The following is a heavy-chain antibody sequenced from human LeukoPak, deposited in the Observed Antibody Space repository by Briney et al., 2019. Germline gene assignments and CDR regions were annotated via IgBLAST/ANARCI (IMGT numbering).Heavy chain of an antibody. CDR1: GYSFTSYW. CDR3: ARQVTGSSGYYNY. D-gene: IGHD3-22*01. V-gene: IGHV5-51*01. CDR2: IYPGDSDT. Sequence: GESLKISCKGSGYSFTSYWIGWVRQMPGKGLEWMGIIYPGDSDTRYSPSLQGQVTISADKSISTAYLQWSSLKASGTAMYYCARQVTGSSGYYNYWGQGTLVTVSS. J-gene: IGHJ4*02.